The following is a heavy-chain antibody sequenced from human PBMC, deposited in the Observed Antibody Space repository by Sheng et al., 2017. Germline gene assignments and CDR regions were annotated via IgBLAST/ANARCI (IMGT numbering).Heavy chain of an antibody. CDR2: VNHSGST. Sequence: QVQLQQWGAGLLKPSETLSLTCAVYGGSFSGYYWSWIRQPPREGAWSGLGKVNHSGSTNYNPSLKSRVTISVDTSKNQFSLKLSSVTAADTAVYYCARGYGRDYYDSSGYFFDYWGQGTLVTVSS. J-gene: IGHJ4*02. CDR1: GGSFSGYY. V-gene: IGHV4-34*01. CDR3: ARGYGRDYYDSSGYFFDY. D-gene: IGHD3-22*01.